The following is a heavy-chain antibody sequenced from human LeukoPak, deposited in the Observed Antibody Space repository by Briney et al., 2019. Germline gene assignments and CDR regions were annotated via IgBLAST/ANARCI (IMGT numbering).Heavy chain of an antibody. D-gene: IGHD3-16*01. Sequence: GGSLRLSCEASGFTFSTYWMSWVRQAPGKGLEWVANIKQDGSAKGYVDSVKGRFTISRDNARNSLYLQMSSLRPEDTAVYYCATYTHWVAGDVWGQGTTVTVSS. CDR1: GFTFSTYW. CDR3: ATYTHWVAGDV. CDR2: IKQDGSAK. J-gene: IGHJ6*02. V-gene: IGHV3-7*01.